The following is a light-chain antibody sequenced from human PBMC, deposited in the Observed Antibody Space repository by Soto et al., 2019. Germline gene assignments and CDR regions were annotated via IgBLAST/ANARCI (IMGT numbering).Light chain of an antibody. CDR1: QSVSSN. CDR3: QQYNNCHRT. Sequence: EIVMTQSQATLSVSPGARATLSCRASQSVSSNLAWYQQKPGQAPRILIYGASTRANGIPGRFSGSGSGTEFTLTISSLQSEDFAVYYCQQYNNCHRTFGQGTKVEIK. CDR2: GAS. V-gene: IGKV3-15*01. J-gene: IGKJ1*01.